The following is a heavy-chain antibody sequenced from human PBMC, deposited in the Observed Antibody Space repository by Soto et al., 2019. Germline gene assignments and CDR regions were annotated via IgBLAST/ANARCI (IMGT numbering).Heavy chain of an antibody. Sequence: QVQLQESGPGLVKPSETLSLTCTVSGGSISSYYWSWIRQPAGKGLEWIGRIYTSGSTNYNPSLKSRVTMSVDTSKNQYSLKLSSVTAADTAVYYWARDPDCSSTSCSPYYYYYGMDVWGQGTTVTVSS. CDR1: GGSISSYY. CDR2: IYTSGST. D-gene: IGHD2-2*01. J-gene: IGHJ6*02. CDR3: ARDPDCSSTSCSPYYYYYGMDV. V-gene: IGHV4-4*07.